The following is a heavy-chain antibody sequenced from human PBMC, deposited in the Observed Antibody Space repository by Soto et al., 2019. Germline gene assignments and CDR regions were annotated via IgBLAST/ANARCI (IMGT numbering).Heavy chain of an antibody. CDR1: GFTFSSYS. V-gene: IGHV3-48*01. D-gene: IGHD3-9*01. J-gene: IGHJ6*03. Sequence: GGSLRLSCAASGFTFSSYSMNWVRQAPGKGLEWVSYISSSSSTIYYADSVKGRFTISRDNAKNSLYLQMNSLRAEDTAVYYCARRYFDWLGLHYYYYYMDVWGKGTTVTVSS. CDR2: ISSSSSTI. CDR3: ARRYFDWLGLHYYYYYMDV.